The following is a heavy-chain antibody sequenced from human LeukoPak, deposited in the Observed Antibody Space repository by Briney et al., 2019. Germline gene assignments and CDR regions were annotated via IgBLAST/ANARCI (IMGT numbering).Heavy chain of an antibody. D-gene: IGHD3-10*01. Sequence: SETLSLTCTVSGGSISSYYWSWIRQPPGKGLEWIGYIYYSGSTNYNPSLKSRVTISVDTSKNQFSLKLSSVTAADTAVYYCARGREDGWFGEVTRRDWFDPWGQGTLVTVSS. CDR2: IYYSGST. CDR1: GGSISSYY. V-gene: IGHV4-59*01. J-gene: IGHJ5*02. CDR3: ARGREDGWFGEVTRRDWFDP.